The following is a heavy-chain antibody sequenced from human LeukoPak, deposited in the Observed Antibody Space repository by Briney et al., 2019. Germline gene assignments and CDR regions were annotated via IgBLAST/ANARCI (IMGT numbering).Heavy chain of an antibody. V-gene: IGHV4-59*01. J-gene: IGHJ2*01. CDR3: ARPGRQDAYNGHYWYFDL. D-gene: IGHD5-24*01. Sequence: SETLSLTSTVSGGSITNYYWNWIRQPPGKDLEWIGCVSYSGRTHYSSALKSRVTISVDTSKNQFSLNLRSVTAADTAVYYCARPGRQDAYNGHYWYFDLWGRGTLVTVSS. CDR2: VSYSGRT. CDR1: GGSITNYY.